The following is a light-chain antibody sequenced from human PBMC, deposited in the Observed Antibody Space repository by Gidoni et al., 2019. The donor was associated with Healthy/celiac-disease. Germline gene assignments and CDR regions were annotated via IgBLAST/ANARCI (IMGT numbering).Light chain of an antibody. J-gene: IGKJ4*01. CDR2: VGS. V-gene: IGKV2-28*01. Sequence: EIVMTHSPLSLPVTPGEPASISCRASQSLLHSSGYYDLDWYLQKPGQSQEPLIYVGSVRASGVPDRSRCSGTGTDFELTLSRVEAEDVGVYYCMRALQTPRLTFGGGTKVEIK. CDR1: QSLLHSSGYYD. CDR3: MRALQTPRLT.